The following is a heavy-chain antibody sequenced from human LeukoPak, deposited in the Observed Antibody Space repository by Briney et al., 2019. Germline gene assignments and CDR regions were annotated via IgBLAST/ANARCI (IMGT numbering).Heavy chain of an antibody. CDR2: INPSGGST. CDR1: GYTFTSYY. J-gene: IGHJ6*02. V-gene: IGHV1-46*01. CDR3: ARDGIVPAAILYYYYGMGV. D-gene: IGHD2-2*01. Sequence: ASVKVSCKASGYTFTSYYVHWVRQAPGQGLEWMGIINPSGGSTNYAQKFQGRVTITADKSTSTAYMELSSLRSEDTAVYYCARDGIVPAAILYYYYGMGVWGQGTTVTVSS.